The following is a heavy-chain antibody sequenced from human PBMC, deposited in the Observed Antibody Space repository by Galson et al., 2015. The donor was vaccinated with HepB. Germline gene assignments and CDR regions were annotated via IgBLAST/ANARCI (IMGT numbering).Heavy chain of an antibody. V-gene: IGHV1-46*01. J-gene: IGHJ4*02. D-gene: IGHD2-15*01. CDR1: GYTFTING. CDR2: ISAGGGST. Sequence: SVKVSCKASGYTFTINGISWVRQAPGQGPEWMGKISAGGGSTRYAERFQGRVTLTRDSSTSTIYMEVSSLRSDDTAVYYCARETPDTYYFDYWGQGTLVTVSS. CDR3: ARETPDTYYFDY.